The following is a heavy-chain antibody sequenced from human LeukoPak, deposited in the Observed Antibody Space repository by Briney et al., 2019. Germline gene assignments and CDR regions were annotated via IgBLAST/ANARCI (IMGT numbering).Heavy chain of an antibody. CDR2: IYSGGST. V-gene: IGHV3-53*01. Sequence: GGSLRLSCEASGFTFETFWMSWVRQAPGKGLEWVSVIYSGGSTYYADSVKGRFTISRDNSKNTLYLQMNSLRAEDTAVYYCARGIAAAGTFDYWGQGTLVTVSS. CDR3: ARGIAAAGTFDY. CDR1: GFTFETFW. D-gene: IGHD6-13*01. J-gene: IGHJ4*02.